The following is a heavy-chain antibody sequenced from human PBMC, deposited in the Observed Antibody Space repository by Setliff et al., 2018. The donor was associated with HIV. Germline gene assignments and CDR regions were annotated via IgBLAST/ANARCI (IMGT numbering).Heavy chain of an antibody. J-gene: IGHJ4*02. D-gene: IGHD2-15*01. CDR1: RYTFSTYA. CDR2: INAANGDT. V-gene: IGHV1-3*01. Sequence: ASVKVSCKASRYTFSTYAFHWVRQAPGQRLEWMGWINAANGDTKYSQKFQGRVTITRDKSASTAYMELSSLRFEDTAVYYCARGRGAYSDYFDFWGRGTLVTVSS. CDR3: ARGRGAYSDYFDF.